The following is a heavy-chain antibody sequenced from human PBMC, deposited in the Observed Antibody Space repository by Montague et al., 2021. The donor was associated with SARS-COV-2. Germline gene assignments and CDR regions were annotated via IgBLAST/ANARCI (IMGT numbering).Heavy chain of an antibody. CDR2: IYDSGST. CDR1: GGSISRNHYY. Sequence: SETLSLTCTVSGGSISRNHYYWDWIRPPPGKGLEWNGRIYDSGSTYYNPSLKIRVTISMDTSKNHFSLKLNSVTAADTAVYYCARGGRNRLPVSTTIGGFDIWGQGTMVTVSA. V-gene: IGHV4-39*02. J-gene: IGHJ3*02. CDR3: ARGGRNRLPVSTTIGGFDI. D-gene: IGHD5/OR15-5a*01.